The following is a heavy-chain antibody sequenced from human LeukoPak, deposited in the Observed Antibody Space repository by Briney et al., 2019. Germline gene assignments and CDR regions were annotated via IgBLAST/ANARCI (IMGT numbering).Heavy chain of an antibody. CDR1: GFTFSSYA. CDR3: ASGGGYCSSTSCYVSDY. Sequence: GGSLRLSCAASGFTFSSYAMHWVRQAPGKGLGWVAVISYDGINKYYADSVKGRFTISRDNSKNTLYLQMDSLRAEDTAVYYCASGGGYCSSTSCYVSDYWGQGTLVTVSS. J-gene: IGHJ4*02. D-gene: IGHD2-2*01. CDR2: ISYDGINK. V-gene: IGHV3-30-3*01.